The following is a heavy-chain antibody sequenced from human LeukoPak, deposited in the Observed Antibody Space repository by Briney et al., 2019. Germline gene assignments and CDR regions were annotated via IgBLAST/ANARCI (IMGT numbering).Heavy chain of an antibody. CDR2: IYPGDSDI. D-gene: IGHD3-10*01. CDR3: ARRDMVRGLDY. CDR1: GYSFTSYW. V-gene: IGHV5-51*01. J-gene: IGHJ4*02. Sequence: GESLKISCKGSGYSFTSYWIGWVRQMPGKGLEWMANIYPGDSDITYSPSFQGQVSISADKSTSTAYLQWSSLKASDTAIYYCARRDMVRGLDYWGQGTLVTVSS.